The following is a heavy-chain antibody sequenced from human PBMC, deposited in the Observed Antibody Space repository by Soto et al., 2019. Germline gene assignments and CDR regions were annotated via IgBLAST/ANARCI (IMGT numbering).Heavy chain of an antibody. D-gene: IGHD2-2*01. CDR1: GFTFSSYS. CDR3: ARERVPAAKRRYYYGMDV. V-gene: IGHV3-48*02. CDR2: ISSSSSTI. J-gene: IGHJ6*02. Sequence: GGSLRLSCAASGFTFSSYSMNWVRQAPGKGLEWVSYISSSSSTIYYADSVKGRFTISRDNAKNSLYLQMNSLRDEDTAVYYCARERVPAAKRRYYYGMDVWGQGTTVTVSS.